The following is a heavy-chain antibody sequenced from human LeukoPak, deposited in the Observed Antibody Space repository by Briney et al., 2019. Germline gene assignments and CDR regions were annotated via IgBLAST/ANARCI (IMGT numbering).Heavy chain of an antibody. J-gene: IGHJ4*02. D-gene: IGHD3-22*01. CDR1: GFMFRSCA. CDR3: AKDGDYYDSDAYSSFFDY. V-gene: IGHV3-23*01. Sequence: GGSLRLSCAASGFMFRSCAMSWVRQAPGKGLEWVAAISGSGGSRYYADSVKGRFAISRDDSTNTLSLQMTSLRAEDTAIYYCAKDGDYYDSDAYSSFFDYWGQGTLVTVSS. CDR2: ISGSGGSR.